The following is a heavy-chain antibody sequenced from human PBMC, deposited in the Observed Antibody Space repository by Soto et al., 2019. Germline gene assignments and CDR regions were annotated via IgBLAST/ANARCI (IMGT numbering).Heavy chain of an antibody. Sequence: SETLSLTCTVSGGSISSSSYYWGLIRLPPGKGLEWIGSIYYSGSTYYNPSLKSRVTISVDTSKNQFSLKLSSVTAADTAVYCCARHFRSIRLGALSLLTAFDYWGQGTMVTVSS. V-gene: IGHV4-39*01. J-gene: IGHJ4*02. CDR3: ARHFRSIRLGALSLLTAFDY. CDR1: GGSISSSSYY. D-gene: IGHD3-16*02. CDR2: IYYSGST.